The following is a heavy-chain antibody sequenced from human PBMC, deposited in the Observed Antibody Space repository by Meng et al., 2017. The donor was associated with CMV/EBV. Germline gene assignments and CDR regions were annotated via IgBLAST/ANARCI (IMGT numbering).Heavy chain of an antibody. D-gene: IGHD3-3*01. CDR1: GYTFTGYY. CDR2: INPNSGGT. CDR3: AREEGTYYDFWSGQNWFDP. Sequence: ASVKVSCKASGYTFTGYYMHWVRQAPGQGLEWMGWINPNSGGTNYAQKFQGRVTMTRDTSISTAYMKLSRLRSDDTAVYYCAREEGTYYDFWSGQNWFDPWGQGTLVTVSS. J-gene: IGHJ5*02. V-gene: IGHV1-2*02.